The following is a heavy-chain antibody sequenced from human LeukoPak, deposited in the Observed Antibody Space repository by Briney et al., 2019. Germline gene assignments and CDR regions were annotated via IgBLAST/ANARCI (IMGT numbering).Heavy chain of an antibody. V-gene: IGHV1-2*02. D-gene: IGHD7-27*01. J-gene: IGHJ4*02. CDR3: ARRLTGVDY. CDR2: INPNSGGT. CDR1: GYTFTAYY. Sequence: ASVKVSCKASGYTFTAYYMNWVRQAAGQGLEWMGWINPNSGGTNYAQNFQGRVTMTRDTSISTVYMELNSLRSDDTAVYYCARRLTGVDYWGQGTQVTVSS.